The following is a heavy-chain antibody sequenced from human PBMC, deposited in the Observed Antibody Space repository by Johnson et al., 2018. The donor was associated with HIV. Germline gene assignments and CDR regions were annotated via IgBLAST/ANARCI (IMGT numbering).Heavy chain of an antibody. CDR3: ARDNWNEDI. CDR2: ISSSGSTI. D-gene: IGHD1-20*01. Sequence: VQLVESGGGVVQPGRSLRLSCAASGFTFSSYAMHWIRQAPGKGLEWVSYISSSGSTIYYADSVKGRFTISRDNSKNTLYLQMNSLRAEDTAVYYCARDNWNEDIWGQGTMVTVSS. J-gene: IGHJ3*02. V-gene: IGHV3-48*01. CDR1: GFTFSSYA.